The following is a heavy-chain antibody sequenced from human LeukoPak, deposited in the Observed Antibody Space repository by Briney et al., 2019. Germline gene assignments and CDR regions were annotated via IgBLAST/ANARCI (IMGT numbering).Heavy chain of an antibody. Sequence: GGSLRLSCAASGFTFSSYSMNWVRQAPGKGLEWVSSISSSSSYIYYADSVKGRFTISRDNAKNSLYLQMNSLRAEDTAVYYCARGILAAAGTSDYSGQGTLVTVSS. D-gene: IGHD6-13*01. V-gene: IGHV3-21*01. J-gene: IGHJ4*02. CDR1: GFTFSSYS. CDR2: ISSSSSYI. CDR3: ARGILAAAGTSDY.